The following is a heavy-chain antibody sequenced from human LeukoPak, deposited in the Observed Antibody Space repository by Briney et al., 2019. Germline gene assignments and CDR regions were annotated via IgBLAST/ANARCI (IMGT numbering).Heavy chain of an antibody. J-gene: IGHJ5*02. V-gene: IGHV4-34*01. CDR3: ARGVGFRSRIAVAGPKYFDL. Sequence: SETLSLTCAVYGGSFSGYYWSWIRQPPGKGLEWIGEINHSGSTNYNPSLKSRVTISVDTSKNQFSLKLSSVTAADTAVYYCARGVGFRSRIAVAGPKYFDLWGQGTLVTVSS. CDR2: INHSGST. D-gene: IGHD6-19*01. CDR1: GGSFSGYY.